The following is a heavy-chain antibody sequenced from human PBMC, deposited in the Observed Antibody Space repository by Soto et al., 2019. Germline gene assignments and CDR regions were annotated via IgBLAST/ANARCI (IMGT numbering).Heavy chain of an antibody. D-gene: IGHD3-10*01. CDR2: IYYSGST. CDR3: ARDTRYGSGRNWFDP. CDR1: GGSISSGDYY. J-gene: IGHJ5*02. V-gene: IGHV4-30-4*01. Sequence: SGTLSLTCTVSGGSISSGDYYWSWIRQPPGKGLEWIGYIYYSGSTYYNPSLKSRVTISVDTSKNQFSLKLSSVTAADTAVYYCARDTRYGSGRNWFDPWGQGTLVTVSS.